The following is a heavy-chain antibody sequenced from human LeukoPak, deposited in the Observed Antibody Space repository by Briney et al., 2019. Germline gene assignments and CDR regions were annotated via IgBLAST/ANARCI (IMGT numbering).Heavy chain of an antibody. V-gene: IGHV4-59*01. D-gene: IGHD3-22*01. CDR1: GGSTSSYY. J-gene: IGHJ3*02. Sequence: SETLSLTCTVSGGSTSSYYWSWIRQPPGKGLEWIGYIYYSGSTNYNPSLKSRVTISVDTSKNQFSLKLSSVTAADTAVYYCARAPFYDSSGYWTQRAFDIWGQGTMVTVSS. CDR2: IYYSGST. CDR3: ARAPFYDSSGYWTQRAFDI.